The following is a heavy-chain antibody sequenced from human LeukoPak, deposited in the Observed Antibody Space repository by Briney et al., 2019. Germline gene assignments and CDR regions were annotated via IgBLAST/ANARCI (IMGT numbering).Heavy chain of an antibody. CDR1: GFTFSSYA. D-gene: IGHD5-12*01. CDR3: ARRVATYYFDY. Sequence: GGSLRLSCAASGFTFSSYAMSWVRQAPGKGLEWVSAISGSGGSTYHADSVKGRITISRDNSKNTLYLQMNGLRAEDTAVYYGARRVATYYFDYWGQGTLVTVSS. V-gene: IGHV3-23*01. CDR2: ISGSGGST. J-gene: IGHJ4*02.